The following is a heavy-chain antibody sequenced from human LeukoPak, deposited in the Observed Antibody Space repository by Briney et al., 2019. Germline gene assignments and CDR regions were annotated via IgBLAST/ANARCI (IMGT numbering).Heavy chain of an antibody. CDR3: GSLTVVAKDH. Sequence: WGSLRLSCAASGFSFSSHWMHWVRQAPGKGLVYVAHINGNGSATSYADSVNGRFTISRDNAKNTLYLEMISLRAEDTAVYYCGSLTVVAKDHWGQGTLVTVSS. J-gene: IGHJ4*02. CDR2: INGNGSAT. CDR1: GFSFSSHW. D-gene: IGHD3-22*01. V-gene: IGHV3-74*01.